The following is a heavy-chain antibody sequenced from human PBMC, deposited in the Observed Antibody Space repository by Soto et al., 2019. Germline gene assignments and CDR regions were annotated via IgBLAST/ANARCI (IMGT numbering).Heavy chain of an antibody. CDR3: ATRRITMIVVADAFDI. CDR1: GYTLTELS. Sequence: ASVKVSCKVSGYTLTELSMHWVRQAPGKGLEWMGGFDPEDGETIYAQKFQGRVTMTEDTSTDAAYMELSSLRSEDTAVYYCATRRITMIVVADAFDIWGQGTMVTVSS. D-gene: IGHD3-22*01. J-gene: IGHJ3*02. V-gene: IGHV1-24*01. CDR2: FDPEDGET.